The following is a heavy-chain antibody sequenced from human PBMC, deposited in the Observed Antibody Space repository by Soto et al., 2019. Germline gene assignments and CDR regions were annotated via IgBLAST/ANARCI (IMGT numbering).Heavy chain of an antibody. CDR3: ARLNGYCVSTNCHGYYGMDV. Sequence: SETLSLTCAVYGGSFSGYYWTWIRQPPGKGLEWIGEINHSGSTNCNPSLKSRVTISVDTSKNQFSLKLSSVTAADTAVYYCARLNGYCVSTNCHGYYGMDVWGQGTTVTVSS. J-gene: IGHJ6*02. D-gene: IGHD2-2*03. V-gene: IGHV4-34*01. CDR2: INHSGST. CDR1: GGSFSGYY.